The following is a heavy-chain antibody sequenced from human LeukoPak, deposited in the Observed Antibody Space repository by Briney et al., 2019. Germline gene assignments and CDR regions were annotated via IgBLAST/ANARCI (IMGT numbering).Heavy chain of an antibody. J-gene: IGHJ5*02. CDR2: ICDSGRA. Sequence: SETLSLTCGFSGGSLSRYCWSWIRQPPGKGLEWIGLICDSGRANHNPSLKSRVTMSVDTSRTQFSLRLTLVTAADTAVYFCVRVHDVDTDWFDPWGQGTLVTVSS. V-gene: IGHV4-59*01. D-gene: IGHD5-18*01. CDR3: VRVHDVDTDWFDP. CDR1: GGSLSRYC.